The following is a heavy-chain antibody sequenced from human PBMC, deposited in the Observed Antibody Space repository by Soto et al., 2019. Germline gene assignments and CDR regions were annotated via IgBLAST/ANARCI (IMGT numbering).Heavy chain of an antibody. J-gene: IGHJ4*02. Sequence: PGESLKISCQGSGYTFSSYWIAWVRQMPGKGLEWMGIIFPRDFDTNYNPSLKSRVTISVDTSKNQFSLNLRSMSPADTAVYYCARVGGLAARTFDYWGPGTLVTVSS. CDR3: ARVGGLAARTFDY. CDR2: IFPRDFDT. CDR1: GYTFSSYW. V-gene: IGHV5-51*01. D-gene: IGHD6-6*01.